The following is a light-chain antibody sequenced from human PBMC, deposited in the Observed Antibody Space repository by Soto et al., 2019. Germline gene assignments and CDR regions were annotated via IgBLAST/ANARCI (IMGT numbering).Light chain of an antibody. J-gene: IGKJ1*01. CDR3: QQSYRIPRT. CDR1: QSISSY. Sequence: DIQMTQSPSSLSASVGDRVTITCRASQSISSYLNWYQQKPGKDPKLLIYAASSLQSGVPSRFSGSGSGTDFTLTISSLQPDDFGTYYCQQSYRIPRTFGQGTKVDIK. V-gene: IGKV1-39*01. CDR2: AAS.